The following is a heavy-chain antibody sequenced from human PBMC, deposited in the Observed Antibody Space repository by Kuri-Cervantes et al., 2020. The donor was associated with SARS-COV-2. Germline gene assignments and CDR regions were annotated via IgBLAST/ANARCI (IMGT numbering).Heavy chain of an antibody. Sequence: LSLTCAASGFTFSSYWMSWVRQAPGKGLEWVSSISSSSSYIYYADSVKGRFTISRDNAKNSLYLQMNSLRAEDTAVYYCARTDPQLPHLIYWGQGTLVTVSS. CDR2: ISSSSSYI. CDR1: GFTFSSYW. D-gene: IGHD1-14*01. J-gene: IGHJ4*02. CDR3: ARTDPQLPHLIY. V-gene: IGHV3-21*01.